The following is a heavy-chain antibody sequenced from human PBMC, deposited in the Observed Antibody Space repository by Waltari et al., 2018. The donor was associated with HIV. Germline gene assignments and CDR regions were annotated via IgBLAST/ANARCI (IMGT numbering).Heavy chain of an antibody. V-gene: IGHV3-48*02. J-gene: IGHJ4*02. CDR3: VRVGTSFDF. D-gene: IGHD2-8*01. Sequence: EVQLVESGGGLVQPGGSLRLSCVASGFTFSYHAMNWVRQAPGKGLEWISYIRSNSSTIYHAESGKGRFTISRDNAKNSLYLQMNSLRDEDTAVYYCVRVGTSFDFWGQGTLVTVSS. CDR1: GFTFSYHA. CDR2: IRSNSSTI.